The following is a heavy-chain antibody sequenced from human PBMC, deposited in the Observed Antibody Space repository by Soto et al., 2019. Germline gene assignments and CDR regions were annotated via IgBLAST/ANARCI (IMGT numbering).Heavy chain of an antibody. CDR2: IYYSGST. CDR3: ARLRDRSGTASIYNGMDV. Sequence: SETLSLTCRVSGVSLTSHYWTWIRQSPGKGLEWIGYIYYSGSTNYSPSLKSRLTMSIDTPSSQFSLNLSSVTAADTAIYYCARLRDRSGTASIYNGMDVWGPGTMVTVSS. D-gene: IGHD3-22*01. J-gene: IGHJ6*02. V-gene: IGHV4-59*11. CDR1: GVSLTSHY.